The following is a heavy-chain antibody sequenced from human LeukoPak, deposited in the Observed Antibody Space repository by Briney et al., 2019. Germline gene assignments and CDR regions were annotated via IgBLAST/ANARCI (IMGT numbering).Heavy chain of an antibody. D-gene: IGHD5-12*01. CDR3: ARGIEATRRSAGTCNYFDY. CDR1: GFTFSSYD. Sequence: SGGSLRLSCAASGFTFSSYDMHWVRQATGKGLEWVSAIGTAGDTYYPGSVKGRFTISRENAKNSLYLQMNSLRADDTAVYYCARGIEATRRSAGTCNYFDYWGQGILVTVSS. CDR2: IGTAGDT. V-gene: IGHV3-13*01. J-gene: IGHJ4*02.